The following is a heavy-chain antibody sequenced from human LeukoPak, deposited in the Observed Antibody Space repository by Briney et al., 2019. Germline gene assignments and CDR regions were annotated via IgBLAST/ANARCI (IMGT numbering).Heavy chain of an antibody. CDR1: GGSISTYY. D-gene: IGHD2/OR15-2a*01. J-gene: IGHJ3*02. V-gene: IGHV4-59*13. CDR2: IYYSGST. Sequence: PSETLSLTCTVSGGSISTYYWSWIRQPPGKALEWIGYIYYSGSTNYNPSLKSRVTISVDTSKNQFSLKLDSVIAADTAVYYCARAGAYFMGAFDIWGQGTMVTVSS. CDR3: ARAGAYFMGAFDI.